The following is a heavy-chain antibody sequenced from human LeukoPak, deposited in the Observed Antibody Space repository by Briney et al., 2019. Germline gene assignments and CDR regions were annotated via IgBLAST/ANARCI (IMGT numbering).Heavy chain of an antibody. CDR3: ARAPYDSGGYYDYYFDY. D-gene: IGHD3-22*01. V-gene: IGHV4-59*08. J-gene: IGHJ4*02. CDR1: GGSISSYY. Sequence: SETLSLTCSVSGGSISSYYWSWIRQPPGKGLEWIGYIYYSGSTNYNPSLKSRVTISVDTSKNQFSLKLSSVTAADTAVYYCARAPYDSGGYYDYYFDYWGQGTLVTVSS. CDR2: IYYSGST.